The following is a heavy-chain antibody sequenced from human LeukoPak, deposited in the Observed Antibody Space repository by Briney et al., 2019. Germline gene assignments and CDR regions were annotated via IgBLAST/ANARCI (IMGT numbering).Heavy chain of an antibody. CDR1: GGSISSSSYY. Sequence: TSETLSLTCTVSGGSISSSSYYWGWIRQPPGKGLEWIGSIYYSGGTYYNPSLKSRVTISVDTSKNQFSLKLSSVTAADTAVYYCARDSLVTTIDAFDIWGQGTVVTVSS. J-gene: IGHJ3*02. V-gene: IGHV4-39*07. CDR2: IYYSGGT. D-gene: IGHD2-21*02. CDR3: ARDSLVTTIDAFDI.